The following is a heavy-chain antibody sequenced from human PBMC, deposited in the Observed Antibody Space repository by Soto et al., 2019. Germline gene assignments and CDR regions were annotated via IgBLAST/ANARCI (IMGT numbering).Heavy chain of an antibody. CDR2: LYHNGGT. CDR3: ARLDAYNAFDY. D-gene: IGHD1-1*01. J-gene: IGHJ4*02. Sequence: QLRLQESGSGLVKPSQTLSLTCAVSGEYISSGGYYWNWIRLPPGKGLEWIGSLYHNGGTYYNPSLKSRVTISLDRSKNQFSLKLSSVTAADTAVYFCARLDAYNAFDYWGQGILVTVSS. CDR1: GEYISSGGYY. V-gene: IGHV4-30-2*01.